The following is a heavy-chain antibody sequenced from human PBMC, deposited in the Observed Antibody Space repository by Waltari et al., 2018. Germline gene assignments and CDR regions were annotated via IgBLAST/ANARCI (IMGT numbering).Heavy chain of an antibody. D-gene: IGHD5-12*01. J-gene: IGHJ5*01. CDR3: ARHRAQRGGGYDFLADS. Sequence: QVQLVESGGGVVQPGRSLRLSCAASGVTFTSYSMYWARQAPVKGLEWVAVISYDGTNTYHADSVQGRFTISRDNSKNTVYLQMNSLRPDDTAVYYCARHRAQRGGGYDFLADSWGQGTLVTVSS. CDR1: GVTFTSYS. CDR2: ISYDGTNT. V-gene: IGHV3-30-3*01.